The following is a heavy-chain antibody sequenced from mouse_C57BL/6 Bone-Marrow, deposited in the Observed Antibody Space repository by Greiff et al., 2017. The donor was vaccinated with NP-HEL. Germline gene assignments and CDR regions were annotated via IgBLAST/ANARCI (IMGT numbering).Heavy chain of an antibody. CDR1: GFTFSSYG. J-gene: IGHJ1*03. CDR2: ISSGGSYT. CDR3: AARDWYFDV. V-gene: IGHV5-6*02. Sequence: DVMLVESGGDLVKPGGSLKLSCAASGFTFSSYGMSWVRQTPDKRLEWVATISSGGSYTYYPDSVKGRFTISRDNAKNTLYLQMSSLKSEDTAMYYCAARDWYFDVWGTGTTVTVSS.